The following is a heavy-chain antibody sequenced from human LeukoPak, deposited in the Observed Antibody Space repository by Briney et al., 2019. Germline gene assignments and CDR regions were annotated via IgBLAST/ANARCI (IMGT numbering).Heavy chain of an antibody. J-gene: IGHJ4*02. CDR2: INPNSGGT. CDR3: ASRYCSGGSCSYFDY. CDR1: GYTFTGYY. V-gene: IGHV1-2*02. D-gene: IGHD2-15*01. Sequence: ASVKVSCKASGYTFTGYYMHWVRQAPGQGLEWMGWINPNSGGTNYAQKFQGRVTMTRDTSISTAYMELSRQRSDDTAVYYCASRYCSGGSCSYFDYWGQGTLVTVSS.